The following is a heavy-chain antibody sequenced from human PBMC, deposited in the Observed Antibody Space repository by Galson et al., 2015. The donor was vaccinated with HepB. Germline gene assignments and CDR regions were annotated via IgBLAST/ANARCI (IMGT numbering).Heavy chain of an antibody. Sequence: SLRLSCAASGFTFSNAWMSWVRQAPGKGLEWVGRIKSKSSGGTADYAAPVKGRFTISRDDSESTLYLQMNSLKTEDTAVYYCSTYRDPSSWSLDYWGQGTLVTVSS. V-gene: IGHV3-15*01. CDR2: IKSKSSGGTA. D-gene: IGHD6-13*01. CDR3: STYRDPSSWSLDY. CDR1: GFTFSNAW. J-gene: IGHJ4*02.